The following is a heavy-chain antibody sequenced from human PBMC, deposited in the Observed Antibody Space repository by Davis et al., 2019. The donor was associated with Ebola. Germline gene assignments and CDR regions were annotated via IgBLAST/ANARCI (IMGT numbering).Heavy chain of an antibody. Sequence: PGGSLRLSCIASGFTYSNYGISWVRQAPGKGLEWVSTFGGLDGGTNYGDSVKGRFTISRDNSRNPVYLQMNSLRDEDTAVYYCAKEAAIQYYYDSSGYSARPSSTAAFDYWGQGTLVTVSS. D-gene: IGHD3-22*01. CDR3: AKEAAIQYYYDSSGYSARPSSTAAFDY. V-gene: IGHV3-23*01. CDR1: GFTYSNYG. CDR2: FGGLDGGT. J-gene: IGHJ4*02.